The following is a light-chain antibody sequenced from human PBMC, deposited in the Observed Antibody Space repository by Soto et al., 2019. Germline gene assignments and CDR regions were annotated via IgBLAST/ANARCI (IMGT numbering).Light chain of an antibody. CDR1: SSDVGGYNY. V-gene: IGLV2-11*01. CDR2: DVT. Sequence: LTQPRSVSGSPGQSVTISCTGTSSDVGGYNYVSWYQQHPGKAPKLMIYDVTKRPSGVPDRFSGSKSGNTASLTISGLQAEDEADYYCCSFSGSPYVFGSGTKVTVL. CDR3: CSFSGSPYV. J-gene: IGLJ1*01.